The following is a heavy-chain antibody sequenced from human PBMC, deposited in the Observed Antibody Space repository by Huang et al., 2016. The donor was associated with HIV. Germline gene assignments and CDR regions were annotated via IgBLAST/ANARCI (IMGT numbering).Heavy chain of an antibody. CDR1: GFTFSSYG. CDR3: AKKEGVNYYDSRRDAFDI. CDR2: ISYDGSNK. D-gene: IGHD3-22*01. Sequence: QVQLVESGGGVVQPGRSLRLSCAASGFTFSSYGMHWVCQAPGKWLEWVAVISYDGSNKDYADSVKGRFTISRDNSKNTLYLQMNSLRAEDTAVYYCAKKEGVNYYDSRRDAFDIWGQGTMVTVSS. V-gene: IGHV3-30*18. J-gene: IGHJ3*02.